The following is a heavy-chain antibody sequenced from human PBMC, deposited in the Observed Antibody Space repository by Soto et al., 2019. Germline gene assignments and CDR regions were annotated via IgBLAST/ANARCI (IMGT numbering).Heavy chain of an antibody. J-gene: IGHJ6*02. CDR2: IIPIFGTA. Sequence: QVQLVQSGAEVKKPGSSVKVSCKASGGTFSSYAISWVRQAPGQGLEWMGGIIPIFGTANYAQKFQGRVTITADESTSTAYMELSSLRSEYTAVYYCAETGSPMYYYYYGMDGWGQGTTVTVSS. D-gene: IGHD3-10*01. CDR3: AETGSPMYYYYYGMDG. V-gene: IGHV1-69*01. CDR1: GGTFSSYA.